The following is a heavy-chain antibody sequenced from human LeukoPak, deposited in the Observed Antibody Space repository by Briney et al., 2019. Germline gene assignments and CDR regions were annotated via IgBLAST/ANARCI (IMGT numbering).Heavy chain of an antibody. D-gene: IGHD2-15*01. CDR1: GFTVSSTH. CDR2: IYSGGST. J-gene: IGHJ5*02. V-gene: IGHV3-53*01. Sequence: GGSLRLSCRASGFTVSSTHMNWFRQAPGKGLEWASVIYSGGSTYYEDSVKGRFAISRDNSKNTLSLQMNTLRAEDTAVYDCARGCCSGGGCYPFWFGPWGQGTLLTVSS. CDR3: ARGCCSGGGCYPFWFGP.